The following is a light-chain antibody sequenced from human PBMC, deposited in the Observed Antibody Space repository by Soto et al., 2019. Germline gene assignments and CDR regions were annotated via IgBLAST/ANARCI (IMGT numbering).Light chain of an antibody. CDR3: QQYYSYPRT. Sequence: IRMTQSPSSLSASTGDRVTITCRASQGISGYLAWYQQKPGKAPKLLIYAASTLQSGVPSRFSGSGSGTDFTLTISCLQSEDFATYYCQQYYSYPRTFGQGTKVDIK. CDR1: QGISGY. CDR2: AAS. V-gene: IGKV1-8*01. J-gene: IGKJ1*01.